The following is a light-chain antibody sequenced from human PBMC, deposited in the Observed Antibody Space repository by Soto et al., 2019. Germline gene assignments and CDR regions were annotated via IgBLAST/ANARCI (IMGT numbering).Light chain of an antibody. CDR1: QSISSW. J-gene: IGKJ1*01. V-gene: IGKV1-5*03. Sequence: DIQMTQSPSILSASVGDRVTITCRASQSISSWLAWYQQKPGKAPNLLRYKASHLENGVPSRFSGSGSGTEFTLTISSLQPGEFATYYCQHYNTYPWTFGQGTKV. CDR2: KAS. CDR3: QHYNTYPWT.